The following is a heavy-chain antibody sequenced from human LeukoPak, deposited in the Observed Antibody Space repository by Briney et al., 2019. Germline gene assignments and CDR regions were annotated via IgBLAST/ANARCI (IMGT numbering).Heavy chain of an antibody. J-gene: IGHJ4*02. D-gene: IGHD1-7*01. V-gene: IGHV3-33*06. CDR1: GFTFSSYG. Sequence: GRSLRLSCAASGFTFSSYGMHWVRQAPGKGLEWVAVIWYDGSNKYYADSVKGRFTISRDNSKNTLYLQMNSLRAEDTAVYYCAKDASGGAGTTPEFDYWGQGTLVTVSS. CDR2: IWYDGSNK. CDR3: AKDASGGAGTTPEFDY.